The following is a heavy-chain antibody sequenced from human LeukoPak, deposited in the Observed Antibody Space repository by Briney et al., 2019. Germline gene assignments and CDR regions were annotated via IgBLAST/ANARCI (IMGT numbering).Heavy chain of an antibody. Sequence: ASVKVSCKASGYTFTTYGISWVRQAPGQGLEWMGWINPNSGGTNYAQKFQGRVTMTRDTSISTAYMELSRLRSDDTAVYYCARDNDSSGYYYYYYYMDVWGKGTTVTVSS. CDR2: INPNSGGT. CDR3: ARDNDSSGYYYYYYYMDV. CDR1: GYTFTTYG. J-gene: IGHJ6*03. V-gene: IGHV1-2*02. D-gene: IGHD3-22*01.